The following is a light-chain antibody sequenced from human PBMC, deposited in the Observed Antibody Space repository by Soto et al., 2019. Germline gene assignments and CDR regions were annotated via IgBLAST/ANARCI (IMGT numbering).Light chain of an antibody. J-gene: IGKJ1*01. CDR1: QSISSN. V-gene: IGKV3-15*01. Sequence: EIVMTQSPATLSVSPGERATLSCRASQSISSNLAWYQHKPGQAPRLLIYETSTRATGIPARFSGSGSGTEFTLTISSLQSEDYPVYYCQQYNNWPPWPFGQGTKVEIK. CDR3: QQYNNWPPWP. CDR2: ETS.